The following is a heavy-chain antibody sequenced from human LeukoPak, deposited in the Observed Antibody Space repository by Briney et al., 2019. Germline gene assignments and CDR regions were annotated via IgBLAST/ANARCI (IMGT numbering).Heavy chain of an antibody. J-gene: IGHJ4*02. Sequence: SETLSPTCTVSDGSMSGYYWSWIRQPPGKGLEWIGYIYYSGSTNYNPSLKRRVTISEDRPMNQFSLKLSSVTAADTGVYYCARHKSDYGDYHAHWGQGTLVTVSS. CDR3: ARHKSDYGDYHAH. V-gene: IGHV4-59*08. CDR1: DGSMSGYY. CDR2: IYYSGST. D-gene: IGHD4-17*01.